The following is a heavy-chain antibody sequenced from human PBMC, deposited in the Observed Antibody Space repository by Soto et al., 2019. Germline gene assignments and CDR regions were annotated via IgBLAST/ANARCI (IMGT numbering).Heavy chain of an antibody. CDR3: ARAAGYSYGTNWFDP. CDR2: ISAYNGNT. CDR1: GYTFTSYG. Sequence: ASGKVSCKASGYTFTSYGISWVRQAPGQGLEWMGWISAYNGNTNYAQKLQGRVTMTTDTSTSTAYMELRSLRSDDTAVYYCARAAGYSYGTNWFDPWAQGTLVTSPQ. V-gene: IGHV1-18*01. J-gene: IGHJ5*02. D-gene: IGHD5-18*01.